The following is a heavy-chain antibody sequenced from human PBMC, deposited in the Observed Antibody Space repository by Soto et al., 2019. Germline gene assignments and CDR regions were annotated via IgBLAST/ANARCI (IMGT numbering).Heavy chain of an antibody. CDR3: VRDGSKSLRDWFDP. CDR1: GGSISKFY. J-gene: IGHJ5*02. CDR2: VYATGTT. V-gene: IGHV4-4*07. Sequence: ETLSLTCHVSGGSISKFYWAWIRKTAGNGLEWMGRVYATGTTDYNPSLRSRVAMSVDISKKTFSLRLRSVTGADSGVYYCVRDGSKSLRDWFDPWGQGILVTVSS.